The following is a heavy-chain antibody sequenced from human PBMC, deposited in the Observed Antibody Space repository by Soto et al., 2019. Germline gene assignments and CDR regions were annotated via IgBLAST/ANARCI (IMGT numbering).Heavy chain of an antibody. Sequence: QVQLQESGPGLVKPSQTLSLTCTVSGGSISSGGYYWSWIRQHPGKGLEWIGYIYYSGSTYYNPSLKSRVTISVDTSKNQFSLKLSSVTAADTAVYYCARGGWIVGATFHYYYYYGMDVWGQGTTVTVSS. CDR2: IYYSGST. V-gene: IGHV4-31*03. CDR3: ARGGWIVGATFHYYYYYGMDV. D-gene: IGHD1-26*01. CDR1: GGSISSGGYY. J-gene: IGHJ6*02.